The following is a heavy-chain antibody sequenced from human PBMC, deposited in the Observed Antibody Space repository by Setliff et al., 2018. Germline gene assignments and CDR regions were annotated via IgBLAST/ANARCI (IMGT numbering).Heavy chain of an antibody. CDR2: MNPNSGNT. CDR3: ARLDIAAANEDY. J-gene: IGHJ4*02. CDR1: GYTFTSYD. D-gene: IGHD6-13*01. Sequence: ASVQVSCKASGYTFTSYDINWVRQATGQGLEWMGWMNPNSGNTGYAQKLQGRVTMTRNTSISTAYMELSSLRSEDTAVYYCARLDIAAANEDYWGQGTLVTVSS. V-gene: IGHV1-8*01.